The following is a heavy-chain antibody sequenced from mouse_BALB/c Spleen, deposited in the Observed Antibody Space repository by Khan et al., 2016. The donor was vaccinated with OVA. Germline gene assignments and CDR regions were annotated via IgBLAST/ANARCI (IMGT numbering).Heavy chain of an antibody. V-gene: IGHV1-4*01. Sequence: QVQLQQSGAELARPGASVKMSCKASGYTFTNYTIHWVKQRPGQGLEWIGYINPSSGYTNYNQNYNDKATLTTDRSSSTAYMQLSRLTSDDSAVYYCVRIPIPPDHFDYWGQGTTLTVSS. CDR1: GYTFTNYT. CDR3: VRIPIPPDHFDY. CDR2: INPSSGYT. J-gene: IGHJ2*01.